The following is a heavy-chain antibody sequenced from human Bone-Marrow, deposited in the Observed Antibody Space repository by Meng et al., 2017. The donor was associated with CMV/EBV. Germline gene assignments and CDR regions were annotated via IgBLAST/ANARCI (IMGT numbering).Heavy chain of an antibody. V-gene: IGHV3-7*01. D-gene: IGHD2-15*01. Sequence: GESLKISCATSGFIFNNYWMSWVRQAPGKGLEWVANIKQDRSEKHYVDSVKGRFTISRDNAKNSLHLQVNSLRVEDTAVYYCARICVTGRACYHLDHWGQGTLVTVSS. CDR2: IKQDRSEK. J-gene: IGHJ4*02. CDR1: GFIFNNYW. CDR3: ARICVTGRACYHLDH.